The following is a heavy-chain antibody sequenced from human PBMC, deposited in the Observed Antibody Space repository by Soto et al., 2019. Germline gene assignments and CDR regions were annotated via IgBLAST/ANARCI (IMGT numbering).Heavy chain of an antibody. J-gene: IGHJ3*02. V-gene: IGHV3-15*01. CDR1: GFTFSNAW. CDR2: IKSKTDGGTT. Sequence: GGSLRLSCAASGFTFSNAWMSWVRQAPGKGLEWVGRIKSKTDGGTTDYAAPVKGRFTISRDDSKNTLYLQMNSLKTEDTAVYYCTTDKSRTELLWFGELEGAFDIWGQGTMVTVSS. CDR3: TTDKSRTELLWFGELEGAFDI. D-gene: IGHD3-10*01.